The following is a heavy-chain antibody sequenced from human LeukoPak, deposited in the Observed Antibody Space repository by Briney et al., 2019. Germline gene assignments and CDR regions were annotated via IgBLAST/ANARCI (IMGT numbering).Heavy chain of an antibody. D-gene: IGHD3-22*01. CDR3: TRVGYDTSGFYLGYFDY. J-gene: IGHJ4*02. Sequence: GGSLRLSCTASGFTFGDYAMSWFRQAPGKGLEWVTFIRSNAYGGTTEYAASVKGRFTISRDDSKSIAYLQMNSLKTEDTAVYFCTRVGYDTSGFYLGYFDYWGQGTLVTASS. CDR2: IRSNAYGGTT. V-gene: IGHV3-49*03. CDR1: GFTFGDYA.